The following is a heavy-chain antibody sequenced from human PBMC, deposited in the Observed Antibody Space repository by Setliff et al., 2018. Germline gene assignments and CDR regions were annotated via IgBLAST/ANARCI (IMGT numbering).Heavy chain of an antibody. J-gene: IGHJ6*03. D-gene: IGHD6-19*01. CDR1: GGSISSYY. CDR3: AREQWLDPPGYYYMDV. Sequence: SETLSLTCTVSGGSISSYYWSWIRQPAGKGLEWIGHIYIGGSANYNPSLKSRVTMSIDTSKNQFSLKLNPVTAADMAVYYCAREQWLDPPGYYYMDVWAKGTMVTVSS. V-gene: IGHV4-4*07. CDR2: IYIGGSA.